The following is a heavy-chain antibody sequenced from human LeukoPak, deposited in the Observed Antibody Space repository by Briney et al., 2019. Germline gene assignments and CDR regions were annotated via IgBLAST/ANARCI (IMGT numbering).Heavy chain of an antibody. J-gene: IGHJ4*02. V-gene: IGHV3-74*01. CDR2: IKTDGSST. Sequence: GGSLRLSCAASGFTFSSYWMHWVRQAPGKGLVRVSRIKTDGSSTSYADSVKGRFTISRDNAKNTLYLQMNSLRAEDTAVYYCADSGGLEFKDWGQGTLVTVSS. CDR1: GFTFSSYW. D-gene: IGHD1-26*01. CDR3: ADSGGLEFKD.